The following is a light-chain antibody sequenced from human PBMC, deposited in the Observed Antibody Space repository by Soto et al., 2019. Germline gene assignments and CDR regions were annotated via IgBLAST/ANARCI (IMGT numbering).Light chain of an antibody. J-gene: IGLJ1*01. V-gene: IGLV2-14*01. Sequence: SVLTQPASMSGSPGQSITISCTGTSSDVGGYNYVSWYQQHPGKAPKLMIYEVSNRPSGVSNRFSGSKSGNTASLTISGLQAEDEADYYCSSYTYSSTPYVFGTGTKVTVL. CDR3: SSYTYSSTPYV. CDR2: EVS. CDR1: SSDVGGYNY.